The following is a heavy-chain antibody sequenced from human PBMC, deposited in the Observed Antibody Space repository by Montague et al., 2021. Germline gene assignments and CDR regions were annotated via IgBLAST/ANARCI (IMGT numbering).Heavy chain of an antibody. CDR3: ARALAARWWFDP. CDR2: IYYSGST. D-gene: IGHD6-6*01. V-gene: IGHV4-59*01. J-gene: IGHJ5*02. Sequence: SETLSLTCTISDGSIRSYYWNWIRQPPGKGLEWIGYIYYSGSTDYNPSLKSRVNISLDTSNYQFSLNLRSATAADTAVYYCARALAARWWFDPWGQGTLVTVSS. CDR1: DGSIRSYY.